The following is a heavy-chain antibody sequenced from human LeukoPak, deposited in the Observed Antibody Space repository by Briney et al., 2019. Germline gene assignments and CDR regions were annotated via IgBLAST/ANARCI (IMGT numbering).Heavy chain of an antibody. V-gene: IGHV1-46*01. CDR3: ARDRTESSGGLDP. J-gene: IGHJ5*02. D-gene: IGHD3/OR15-3a*01. CDR2: INPSGGST. CDR1: GYTFTSYY. Sequence: ASVKVSCKASGYTFTSYYMHWVRQAPGQGLEWMGIINPSGGSTSYAQKFQGRVTMTRDMSTSTVYMELSRLRSDDTAVYYCARDRTESSGGLDPWGQGTLVTVSS.